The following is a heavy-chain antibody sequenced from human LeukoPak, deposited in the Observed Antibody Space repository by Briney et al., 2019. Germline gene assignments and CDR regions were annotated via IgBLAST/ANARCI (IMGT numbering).Heavy chain of an antibody. J-gene: IGHJ6*02. V-gene: IGHV4-34*01. Sequence: PSETLSHTCAVYGGSFSGYYWSWIRQPPGKGLEWIGEINHSGSTNYHPSLKSRVTISVDTSKNQFSLKLSSVTAADTAVYYCAGTSYYYYYGMDVWGQGTTVTVS. CDR3: AGTSYYYYYGMDV. CDR1: GGSFSGYY. CDR2: INHSGST. D-gene: IGHD1-26*01.